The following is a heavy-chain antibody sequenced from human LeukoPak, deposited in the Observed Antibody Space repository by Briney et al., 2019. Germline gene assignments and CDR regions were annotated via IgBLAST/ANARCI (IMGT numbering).Heavy chain of an antibody. V-gene: IGHV1-18*04. D-gene: IGHD1-26*01. CDR1: GYTFTSYG. Sequence: ASVKVSCEASGYTFTSYGITWVRQAPGQGLEWMGWISVYNGNTNYAQKLQGRVTMTTDTSTSTAYMELRSLRSDDTAVYYCATVSGSYYFDYWGQGTLVTVSS. J-gene: IGHJ4*02. CDR3: ATVSGSYYFDY. CDR2: ISVYNGNT.